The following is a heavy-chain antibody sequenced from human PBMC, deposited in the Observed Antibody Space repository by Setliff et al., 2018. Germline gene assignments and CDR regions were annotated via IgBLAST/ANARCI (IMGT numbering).Heavy chain of an antibody. D-gene: IGHD5-18*01. V-gene: IGHV4-39*07. J-gene: IGHJ4*02. Sequence: SETLSLTCTVSGGSISSGDYYWGWIRQPPGKGLEWVGNIGHTGSINYNPSLKSRLTISRDTSKNQVSLKLNSVTATDTAVYYCTMYVYGYPYWGQGTLVTVSS. CDR2: IGHTGSI. CDR3: TMYVYGYPY. CDR1: GGSISSGDYY.